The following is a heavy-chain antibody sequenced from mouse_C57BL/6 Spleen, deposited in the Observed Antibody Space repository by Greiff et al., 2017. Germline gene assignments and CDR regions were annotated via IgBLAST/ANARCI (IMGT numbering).Heavy chain of an antibody. D-gene: IGHD1-1*01. CDR2: IDPENGDT. CDR1: GFNIKDDY. J-gene: IGHJ4*01. Sequence: VQLKESGAELVRPGASVKLSCTASGFNIKDDYMHWVKQRPEQGLEWIGWIDPENGDTEYASKFQGKATITADTSSNTAYLQLSSLTSEDTAVYYCTRTTVVAREAMDYWGQGTSVTVSS. V-gene: IGHV14-4*01. CDR3: TRTTVVAREAMDY.